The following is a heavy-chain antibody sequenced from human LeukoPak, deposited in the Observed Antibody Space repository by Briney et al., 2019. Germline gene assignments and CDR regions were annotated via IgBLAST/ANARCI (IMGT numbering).Heavy chain of an antibody. CDR2: ITGSGGTT. CDR3: AKGGGSYWYFDL. Sequence: PGGSLRLSCAASGFTFSSYGMSWIRQVPGKGLEWVSGITGSGGTTHYAHSVKGRFTISRDNSKNTLSLQMNSLTVEDAAVYYCAKGGGSYWYFDLWGRGTVVTVSS. CDR1: GFTFSSYG. V-gene: IGHV3-23*01. J-gene: IGHJ2*01.